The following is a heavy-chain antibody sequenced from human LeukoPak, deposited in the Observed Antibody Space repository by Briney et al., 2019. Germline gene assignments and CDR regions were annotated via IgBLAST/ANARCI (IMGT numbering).Heavy chain of an antibody. D-gene: IGHD3-22*01. CDR3: ARDPGGYYYDSSGYPYYFDY. V-gene: IGHV3-49*04. CDR1: GFTFRDHA. CDR2: IRSEAYSGTP. Sequence: TGGSLRLSCTASGFTFRDHAVSWVRQAPGKGLEWVGFIRSEAYSGTPEYAASVKGRFTISTDDSKSIAYLLMYSLKTEDTAVYYCARDPGGYYYDSSGYPYYFDYWDQGTLVTVSS. J-gene: IGHJ4*02.